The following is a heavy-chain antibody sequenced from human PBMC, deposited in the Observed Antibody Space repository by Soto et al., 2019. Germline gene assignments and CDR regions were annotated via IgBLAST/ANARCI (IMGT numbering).Heavy chain of an antibody. J-gene: IGHJ6*02. V-gene: IGHV1-69*01. CDR2: VIPTQRTT. CDR1: GDTFIGYS. Sequence: QVQLVQSRAEVKKPGTSVRVSCKASGDTFIGYSISWVRQAPGQGLEWMGWVIPTQRTTKYAQRFQGRVTMSVDQFASTTYMELSSLRPEDTALYYCVIDRLIVAVSVGRMDVWGQGTTVTVSS. CDR3: VIDRLIVAVSVGRMDV. D-gene: IGHD6-19*01.